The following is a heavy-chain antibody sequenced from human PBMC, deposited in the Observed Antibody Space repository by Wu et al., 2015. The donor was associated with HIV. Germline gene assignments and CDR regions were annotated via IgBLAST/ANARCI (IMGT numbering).Heavy chain of an antibody. CDR1: GNTFNA. D-gene: IGHD6-19*01. Sequence: QVHLVQSGAEVKKPGSSVKISCKASGNTFNAINWMRQAPGQGLEWMGGIIPLFGTRDYAQIFQGRLTITTDESTSTAYMSLSGLRSEDTAVYYCATPRSPGFSSAWPTYFDYWGQGTLVTVSS. V-gene: IGHV1-69*05. CDR2: IIPLFGTR. CDR3: ATPRSPGFSSAWPTYFDY. J-gene: IGHJ4*02.